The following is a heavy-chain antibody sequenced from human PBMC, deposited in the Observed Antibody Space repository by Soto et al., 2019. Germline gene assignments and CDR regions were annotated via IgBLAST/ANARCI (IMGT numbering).Heavy chain of an antibody. CDR2: INHSGST. D-gene: IGHD6-13*01. V-gene: IGHV4-34*01. Sequence: SETLSLTCAVYGGSFSGYYWSWIRQPPGKGLEWIGEINHSGSTNYNPSLKSRVTISVDTSKNQFSLKLSSVTAADTAVYYCARGRRYSSSWYGGYFDYWGQGTLVTVSS. CDR1: GGSFSGYY. J-gene: IGHJ4*02. CDR3: ARGRRYSSSWYGGYFDY.